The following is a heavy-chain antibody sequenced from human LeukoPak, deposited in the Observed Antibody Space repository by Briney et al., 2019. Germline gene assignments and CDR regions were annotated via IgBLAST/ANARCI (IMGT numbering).Heavy chain of an antibody. J-gene: IGHJ6*02. Sequence: GRSLRLSCTASGFAFSNHAMHWVRQAPGKGLEWVGVITYDGRNTYHADSVKGRFTISRDNSKNTLYLQMNSLRAEDTALYYCARGLGAAAGIYYYYGMDVWGQGTTVTVSS. D-gene: IGHD6-13*01. CDR3: ARGLGAAAGIYYYYGMDV. V-gene: IGHV3-30*03. CDR1: GFAFSNHA. CDR2: ITYDGRNT.